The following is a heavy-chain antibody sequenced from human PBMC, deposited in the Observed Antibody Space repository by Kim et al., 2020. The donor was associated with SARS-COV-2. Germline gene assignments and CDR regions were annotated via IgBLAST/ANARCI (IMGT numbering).Heavy chain of an antibody. Sequence: ASVKVSFKTSGYSFIKYGITWVRQAPGQGLEWMGWISTYNNGNTNYAQKFQGRVTMTTDTSTSTAYMDLRSLRSDDTAVYYCARDALSGSGWNNWLDSWGQGTLVTVSS. J-gene: IGHJ5*01. CDR3: ARDALSGSGWNNWLDS. CDR1: GYSFIKYG. V-gene: IGHV1-18*01. CDR2: ISTYNNGNT. D-gene: IGHD6-19*01.